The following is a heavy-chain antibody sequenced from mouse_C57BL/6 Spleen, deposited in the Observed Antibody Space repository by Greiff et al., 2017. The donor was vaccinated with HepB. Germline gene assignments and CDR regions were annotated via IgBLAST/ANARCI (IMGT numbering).Heavy chain of an antibody. CDR1: GYTFTSYW. J-gene: IGHJ2*01. V-gene: IGHV1-55*01. CDR2: IYPGSGST. Sequence: VQLQQPGAELVKPGASVKMSCKASGYTFTSYWITWVKQRPGQGLEWIGDIYPGSGSTNYNEKFKSKATLTVDTSSSTAYMQLSSLTSEDSAVYYCARGVPYSGSSYFDYWGQGTTLTVSS. D-gene: IGHD1-1*01. CDR3: ARGVPYSGSSYFDY.